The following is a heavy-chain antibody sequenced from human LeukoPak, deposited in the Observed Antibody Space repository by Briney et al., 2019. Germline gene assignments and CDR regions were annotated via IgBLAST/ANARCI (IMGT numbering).Heavy chain of an antibody. D-gene: IGHD3-9*01. Sequence: GGSLRLSCAAYGFTFNYYWMTWVRQAPGKGREWVANIKQDGSEKYYVDSVKGRFTISRDNAKNSLYLQMNGLRAEDTAVYYCVRDRRTFDWLVDYWGQGTQVTVSS. CDR3: VRDRRTFDWLVDY. CDR2: IKQDGSEK. V-gene: IGHV3-7*01. J-gene: IGHJ4*02. CDR1: GFTFNYYW.